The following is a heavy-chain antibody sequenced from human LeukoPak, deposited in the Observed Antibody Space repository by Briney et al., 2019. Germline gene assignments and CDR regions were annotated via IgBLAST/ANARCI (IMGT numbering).Heavy chain of an antibody. Sequence: ASVKVSCRTSGYTFTDNGISWVRQTAAQGLEWMGWINAFSGLTDYAPKFRDRVTLTTDSSTSTAYMELRSLRSDDTAVYYCVRYRVTFGGIIPFNYGMDVWGQGTTVTVS. CDR2: INAFSGLT. D-gene: IGHD3-16*01. J-gene: IGHJ6*02. CDR1: GYTFTDNG. V-gene: IGHV1-18*01. CDR3: VRYRVTFGGIIPFNYGMDV.